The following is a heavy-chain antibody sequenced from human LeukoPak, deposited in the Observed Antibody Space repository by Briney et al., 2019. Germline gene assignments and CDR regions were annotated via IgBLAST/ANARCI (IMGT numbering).Heavy chain of an antibody. CDR2: IKQDGSEK. CDR3: ARDTARGAE. J-gene: IGHJ4*02. V-gene: IGHV3-7*01. CDR1: ESTFISYW. D-gene: IGHD3-10*01. Sequence: GGSLSLSVAASESTFISYWWSWVGKPPGKGLEWVANIKQDGSEKYYVDSVKGRFTISRDNAKNSLYLQMNSLRAEDTAVYYCARDTARGAEWGQGTLVTVSS.